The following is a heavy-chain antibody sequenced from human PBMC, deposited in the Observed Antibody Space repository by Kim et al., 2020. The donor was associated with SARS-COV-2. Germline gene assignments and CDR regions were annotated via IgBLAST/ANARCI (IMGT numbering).Heavy chain of an antibody. V-gene: IGHV5-51*01. Sequence: SFQGQVTISADKSISTAYLQWSSLKASDTAMYYCARPQGKLEWFNDAFDIWGQGTMVTVSS. J-gene: IGHJ3*02. CDR3: ARPQGKLEWFNDAFDI. D-gene: IGHD3-3*01.